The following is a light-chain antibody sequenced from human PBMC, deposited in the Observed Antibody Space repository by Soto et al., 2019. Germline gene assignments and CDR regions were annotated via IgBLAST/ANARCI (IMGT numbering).Light chain of an antibody. CDR2: DAS. V-gene: IGKV3-11*01. CDR3: QQRSDWPRGVS. CDR1: QSVSSH. J-gene: IGKJ4*01. Sequence: ETLLTQSPATLSLSPGERATLSCRASQSVSSHLAWYQQKPGQAPRLLIYDASNRATGIPARFSGSGSGTDFTLTISSLEPEDFAVYYCQQRSDWPRGVSFGGGTKVEIK.